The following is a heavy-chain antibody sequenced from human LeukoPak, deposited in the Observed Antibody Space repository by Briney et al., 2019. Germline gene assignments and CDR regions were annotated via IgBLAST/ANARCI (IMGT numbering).Heavy chain of an antibody. V-gene: IGHV4-4*07. CDR2: IYTSGST. CDR1: GGSISSNS. Sequence: SETLSLTCTVSGGSISSNSWSWIRQPAGKGLEWIGRIYTSGSTNYKPSLKSRVSKSVDTSKNQFSLKVSSVTAADTAVYYCARGPTGGSSWFDFWGQGTLVTVSS. J-gene: IGHJ4*02. CDR3: ARGPTGGSSWFDF. D-gene: IGHD6-13*01.